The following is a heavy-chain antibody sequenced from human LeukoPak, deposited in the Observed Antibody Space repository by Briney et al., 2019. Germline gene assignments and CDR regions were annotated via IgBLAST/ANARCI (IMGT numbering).Heavy chain of an antibody. J-gene: IGHJ6*02. D-gene: IGHD2/OR15-2a*01. CDR3: ASYLTSIPSGMDV. CDR1: GFTFSSYW. CDR2: ISTDGSSR. V-gene: IGHV3-74*01. Sequence: PTGGSLRLSCAASGFTFSSYWMHWLRQEPRKGLVWVSRISTDGSSRSYADSVKGRFTISRDNGKNTLYLQMNSLRAEDTAVYYCASYLTSIPSGMDVWGQGATVTVSS.